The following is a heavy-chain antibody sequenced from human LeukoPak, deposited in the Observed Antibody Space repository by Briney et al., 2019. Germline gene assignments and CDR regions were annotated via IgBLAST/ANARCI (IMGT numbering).Heavy chain of an antibody. CDR2: IWYDGSNK. D-gene: IGHD3-9*01. Sequence: PGGSLRLSCAASGFTFSSYGMHWVRQAPGKGLEWVAVIWYDGSNKYYADSVKGRFTISRGNSKNTLYLQMNSLRAEDTAVYYCARDGGGVTYYDILTGYYNLKNWFDPWGQGTLVTVSS. CDR1: GFTFSSYG. J-gene: IGHJ5*02. V-gene: IGHV3-33*01. CDR3: ARDGGGVTYYDILTGYYNLKNWFDP.